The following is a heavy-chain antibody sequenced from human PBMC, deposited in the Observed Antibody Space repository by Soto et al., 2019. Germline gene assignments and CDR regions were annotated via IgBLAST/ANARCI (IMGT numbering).Heavy chain of an antibody. Sequence: ESGGGLVKPGGSLRLSCAASGFTFSSYSMNWVRQAPGKGLEWVSSISSSSSYIYYADSVKGRFTISRDNAKNSLYLQMNSLRAEDTAVYYCARVVAGAFNWFDPWGQGTLVTVSS. J-gene: IGHJ5*02. CDR1: GFTFSSYS. CDR3: ARVVAGAFNWFDP. CDR2: ISSSSSYI. D-gene: IGHD6-19*01. V-gene: IGHV3-21*01.